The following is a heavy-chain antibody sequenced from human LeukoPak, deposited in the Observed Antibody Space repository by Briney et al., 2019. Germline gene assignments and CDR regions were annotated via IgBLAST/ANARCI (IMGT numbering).Heavy chain of an antibody. CDR3: AKDRLRYCTGGNCYSPVDY. V-gene: IGHV3-23*01. CDR1: GFTFSSYA. Sequence: GGSLRLSCAASGFTFSSYAMSWVRQAPGKGLEWVSAFSGSGGGTYYADSVKGRFTISRDNSKNSLCLQMTSLRAEDTAVYYCAKDRLRYCTGGNCYSPVDYWGQGTLVTVSS. D-gene: IGHD2-15*01. J-gene: IGHJ4*01. CDR2: FSGSGGGT.